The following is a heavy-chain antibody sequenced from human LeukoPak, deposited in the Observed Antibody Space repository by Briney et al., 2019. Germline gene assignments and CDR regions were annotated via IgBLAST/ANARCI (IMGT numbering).Heavy chain of an antibody. Sequence: ASVKVSCKASGNTFTGYYMHWVRQAPGQGLEWMGRINPNSGGTNYAQKFQGRVTMTRDTSISTAYMELSRLRSDDTAVYYCAVVPAAILSNVYWGQGTLVTVSS. D-gene: IGHD2-2*01. V-gene: IGHV1-2*06. J-gene: IGHJ4*02. CDR3: AVVPAAILSNVY. CDR1: GNTFTGYY. CDR2: INPNSGGT.